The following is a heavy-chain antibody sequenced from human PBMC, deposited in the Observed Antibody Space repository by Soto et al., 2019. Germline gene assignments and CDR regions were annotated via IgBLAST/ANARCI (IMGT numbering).Heavy chain of an antibody. V-gene: IGHV3-11*01. D-gene: IGHD3-22*01. Sequence: QVQLVESGGGLVQPGGSLRLSCAASGFSFSDYYMSWIRQPPGKGLEWVSYISKSGSIIHYADSVKGRFTISRDNAKNSLYLQMNSLRAEDTALSYCARDLSPYSDYYDESSSETWFDPWGQGTLVTVSS. CDR3: ARDLSPYSDYYDESSSETWFDP. CDR2: ISKSGSII. J-gene: IGHJ5*02. CDR1: GFSFSDYY.